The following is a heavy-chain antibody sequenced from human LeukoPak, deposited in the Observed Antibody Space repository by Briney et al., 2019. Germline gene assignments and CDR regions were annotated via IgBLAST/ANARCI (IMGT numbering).Heavy chain of an antibody. CDR3: AMSSGYCSSTSSSRRAEYFQH. Sequence: SVKVSCKASGGTFSSYTISWVRQAPGQGLEWMGRIIPILGIANYALKFQGRVTITADKSTSTAYMELSSLRSEDTAVYYCAMSSGYCSSTSSSRRAEYFQHWGQGTLVTVSS. V-gene: IGHV1-69*02. CDR1: GGTFSSYT. CDR2: IIPILGIA. D-gene: IGHD2-2*01. J-gene: IGHJ1*01.